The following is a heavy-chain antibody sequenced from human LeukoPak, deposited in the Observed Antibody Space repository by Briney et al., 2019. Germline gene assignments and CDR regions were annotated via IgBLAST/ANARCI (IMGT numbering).Heavy chain of an antibody. D-gene: IGHD4-11*01. CDR1: GGTFSSYA. V-gene: IGHV1-69*13. Sequence: SVKVSCKASGGTFSSYAISWVRQAPGQGLEWMGGIIPIFGTANYAQKFQGRVTITADEATSTAYMELSSLRSEDTAVYYCARAPTTVTRKPSYYYYYYMGVWGKGTTVTVSS. CDR2: IIPIFGTA. CDR3: ARAPTTVTRKPSYYYYYYMGV. J-gene: IGHJ6*03.